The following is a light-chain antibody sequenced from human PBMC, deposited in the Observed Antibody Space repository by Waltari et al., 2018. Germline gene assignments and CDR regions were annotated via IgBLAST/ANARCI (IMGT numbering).Light chain of an antibody. CDR3: MQALQTPWT. CDR1: QSLLHSNGYNY. V-gene: IGKV2-28*01. J-gene: IGKJ1*01. Sequence: DIVMTQSPLSLPVTPGGPASTPCRSSQSLLHSNGYNYLDWYLQKPGQSPQLLIYLGSNRASGVPDRFSGSGSGTDFTLKISRVEAEDVGVYYCMQALQTPWTFGQGTKVEIK. CDR2: LGS.